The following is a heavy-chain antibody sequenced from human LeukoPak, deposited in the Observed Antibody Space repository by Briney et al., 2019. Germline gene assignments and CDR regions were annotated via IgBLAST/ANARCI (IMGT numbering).Heavy chain of an antibody. CDR2: MNPNSGNT. D-gene: IGHD1-26*01. J-gene: IGHJ3*02. Sequence: GASVKVSCKASGYTFTSYDINWVRQATGQGLEWMGWMNPNSGNTGYAQKFQGRVTMTRNTSISTAYMELSSLRSEDTAVYYCARDHFSSSGSYWDAFDIWGQGTMVTVSS. CDR1: GYTFTSYD. CDR3: ARDHFSSSGSYWDAFDI. V-gene: IGHV1-8*01.